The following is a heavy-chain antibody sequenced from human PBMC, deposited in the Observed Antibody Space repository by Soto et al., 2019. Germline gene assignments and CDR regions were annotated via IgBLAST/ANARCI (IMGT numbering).Heavy chain of an antibody. V-gene: IGHV3-64D*08. CDR2: ISSNGGST. CDR3: VLSYSSGWSLFDY. D-gene: IGHD6-19*01. CDR1: GFTFSSYA. J-gene: IGHJ4*02. Sequence: GGSLRLSCSASGFTFSSYAMHWVRQAPGKGLEYVSAISSNGGSTYYADSVKGRFTISRDNSKSTLYLQMSSLRAEDTAVYYCVLSYSSGWSLFDYWGQGTLVTVSS.